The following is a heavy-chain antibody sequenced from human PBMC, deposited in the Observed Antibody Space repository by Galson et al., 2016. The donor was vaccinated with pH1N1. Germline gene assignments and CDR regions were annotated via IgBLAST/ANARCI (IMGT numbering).Heavy chain of an antibody. J-gene: IGHJ5*02. V-gene: IGHV5-51*03. Sequence: QSGAEVKKPGESLKISCQGSGDSLTNHWIAWVRQMSGKGLEWMGIIYPGDSDTRYSPSFQGQVTISADKSINTAYLQWSSLKASDTAIYYCARVKNPNSNGNNWFDPWGQGTLVTVSS. CDR1: GDSLTNHW. CDR2: IYPGDSDT. D-gene: IGHD4-11*01. CDR3: ARVKNPNSNGNNWFDP.